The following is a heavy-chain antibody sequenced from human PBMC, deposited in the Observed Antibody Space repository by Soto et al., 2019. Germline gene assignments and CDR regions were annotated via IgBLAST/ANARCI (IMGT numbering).Heavy chain of an antibody. CDR1: GFSFSDFY. V-gene: IGHV3-11*01. D-gene: IGHD3-10*01. J-gene: IGHJ4*03. Sequence: GSLSLSCAACGFSFSDFYMSWIRQAPGKGLEWVSYISSSGSTIYYADSVKGRFTISRDNAKNSLYLQMDSLRAEDTAVYYFSVSQEEDGRRLFRGVSGVVFNRWGQRTIVTDS. CDR2: ISSSGSTI. CDR3: SVSQEEDGRRLFRGVSGVVFNR.